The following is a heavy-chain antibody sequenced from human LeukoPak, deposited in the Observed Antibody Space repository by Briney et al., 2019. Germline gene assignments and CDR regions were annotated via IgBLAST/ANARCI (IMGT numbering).Heavy chain of an antibody. Sequence: GGSLRLSCVASGFNFNIHTMRWVRQTPGKGLEWVSHIADTGTIYYADSVKGRFTISSDNANNSVYLQMNSLRVEDTAVYYCARGLIDGSYLDPWGQGTRVTVSS. CDR3: ARGLIDGSYLDP. V-gene: IGHV3-48*04. D-gene: IGHD3-10*01. J-gene: IGHJ5*02. CDR2: IADTGTI. CDR1: GFNFNIHT.